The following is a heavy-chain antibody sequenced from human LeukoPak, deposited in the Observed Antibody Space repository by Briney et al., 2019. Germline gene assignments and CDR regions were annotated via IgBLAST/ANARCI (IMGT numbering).Heavy chain of an antibody. J-gene: IGHJ4*02. CDR2: ISGSFGRT. CDR3: AKSVLRFLEWPKRGFDY. Sequence: GGSLRLSCAASGFTFSSYAMNWVRQAPGKGLEWVSGISGSFGRTYYADPVKGRFTISRDNSKNTLYLQMNSLRAEDTAVYYCAKSVLRFLEWPKRGFDYWGQGTLVTVSS. D-gene: IGHD3-3*01. CDR1: GFTFSSYA. V-gene: IGHV3-23*01.